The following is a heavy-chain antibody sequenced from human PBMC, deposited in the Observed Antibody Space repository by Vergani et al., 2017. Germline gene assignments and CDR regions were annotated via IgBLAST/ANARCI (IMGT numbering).Heavy chain of an antibody. J-gene: IGHJ4*02. CDR3: ARYLARGAAAVH. Sequence: QVQLQESGPGLVKPSETLSLTCPVSGCSIISYYWRWIRQPPGKGLEWIGYIYYSGSTNYNPSLKSRVTISVDTSKNQFSLKLSSVTAADTAVYYCARYLARGAAAVHWGQGTLVTVSS. D-gene: IGHD6-13*01. V-gene: IGHV4-59*01. CDR2: IYYSGST. CDR1: GCSIISYY.